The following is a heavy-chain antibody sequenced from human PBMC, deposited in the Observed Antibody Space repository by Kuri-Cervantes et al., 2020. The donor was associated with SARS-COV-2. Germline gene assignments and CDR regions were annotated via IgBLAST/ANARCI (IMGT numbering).Heavy chain of an antibody. CDR3: ARVRAKVGGNVDY. D-gene: IGHD4-23*01. CDR1: GGSISSGGYY. V-gene: IGHV4-39*07. CDR2: IYYSGST. J-gene: IGHJ4*02. Sequence: GSLRLSCTVSGGSISSGGYYWGWIRQPPGKGLEWIGSIYYSGSTYYNPSLKSEVTISVDTSKNQFSLKLSSVTAADTAVYYCARVRAKVGGNVDYWGQGTLVTVSS.